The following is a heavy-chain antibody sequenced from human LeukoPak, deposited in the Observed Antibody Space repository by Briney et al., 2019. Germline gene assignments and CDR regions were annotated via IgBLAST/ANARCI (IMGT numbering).Heavy chain of an antibody. CDR3: AKSLFTSATGTGRAFHI. V-gene: IGHV3-30*02. CDR2: IRYDGSNK. J-gene: IGHJ3*02. CDR1: GFTFSSYG. D-gene: IGHD1-1*01. Sequence: GGSLRLSCAASGFTFSSYGMHWVRQAPGKGLKWVAFIRYDGSNKYYADSVKGRFTISRDNSKNTLYLQMNGLRAEDTAIFYCAKSLFTSATGTGRAFHIWGQGTRVTVSS.